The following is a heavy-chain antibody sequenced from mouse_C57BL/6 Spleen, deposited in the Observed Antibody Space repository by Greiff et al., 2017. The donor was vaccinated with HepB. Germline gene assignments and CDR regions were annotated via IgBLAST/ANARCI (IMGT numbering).Heavy chain of an antibody. D-gene: IGHD2-1*01. Sequence: EVKLMESGGGLVKPGGSLKLSCAASGFTFSSYTMSWVRQTPEKRLEWVATISGGGGNTYYPDSVKGRFTISRDNAKNTLYLQMSSLRSEDTALYYCARHDGNYEAWFAYWGQGTLVTVSA. CDR2: ISGGGGNT. CDR1: GFTFSSYT. J-gene: IGHJ3*01. V-gene: IGHV5-9*01. CDR3: ARHDGNYEAWFAY.